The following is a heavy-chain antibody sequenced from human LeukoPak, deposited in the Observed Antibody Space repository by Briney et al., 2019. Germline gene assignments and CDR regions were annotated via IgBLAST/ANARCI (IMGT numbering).Heavy chain of an antibody. CDR1: GXTFRNYA. V-gene: IGHV3-30-3*01. CDR3: ARENYGAHYFDY. D-gene: IGHD3-16*01. J-gene: IGHJ4*02. CDR2: ISYDGNNK. Sequence: GGSLRLSCAASGXTFRNYAMHWVRQAPGKGLEWVAVISYDGNNKYYADSVKGRFTISRDNSKNTLYLQVNSLRPEDTAVYYCARENYGAHYFDYWGQGTLVTVSS.